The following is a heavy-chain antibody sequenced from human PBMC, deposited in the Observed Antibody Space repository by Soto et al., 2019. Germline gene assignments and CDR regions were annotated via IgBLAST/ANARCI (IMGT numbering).Heavy chain of an antibody. Sequence: GGSLRLSCAASGFTFSSYGMHWVRQAPGKGLEWVAVISYDGSNKYYADSVKGRFTISRDNSKNTLYLQMNSLRAEDTAVYYCAKDFLAQRYYYDSSGYYPYYYYGMDVWGQGTTVTVSS. CDR3: AKDFLAQRYYYDSSGYYPYYYYGMDV. D-gene: IGHD3-22*01. CDR1: GFTFSSYG. V-gene: IGHV3-30*18. CDR2: ISYDGSNK. J-gene: IGHJ6*02.